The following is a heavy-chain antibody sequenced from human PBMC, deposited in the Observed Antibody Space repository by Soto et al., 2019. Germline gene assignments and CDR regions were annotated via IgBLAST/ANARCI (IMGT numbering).Heavy chain of an antibody. CDR2: ISASGGRP. CDR3: AKARCSTTVCYVPDS. D-gene: IGHD1-1*01. CDR1: GFTFRSYT. V-gene: IGHV3-23*01. J-gene: IGHJ5*01. Sequence: DVQLLESGGGLVQPGGSLRLSCAASGFTFRSYTMSWVRQAPGKGLEWISSISASGGRPSYADSVQGRFIISRDIPMNTVYQQMSSLRAEDTARYFCAKARCSTTVCYVPDSWGQGTLVTVSS.